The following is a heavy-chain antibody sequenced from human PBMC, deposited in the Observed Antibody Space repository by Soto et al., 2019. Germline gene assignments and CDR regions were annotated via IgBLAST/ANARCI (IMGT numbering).Heavy chain of an antibody. Sequence: GGSLRLSCAASGFTFSSYEMNWVRQAPGKGLEWVSYISSSGSTIYYADSVKGRFTISRDNAKNSLYLQMNSLRAEDTAVYYCARDSEVITTYDAFDIWGQGTMVTVSS. V-gene: IGHV3-48*03. CDR1: GFTFSSYE. J-gene: IGHJ3*02. CDR3: ARDSEVITTYDAFDI. CDR2: ISSSGSTI. D-gene: IGHD3-22*01.